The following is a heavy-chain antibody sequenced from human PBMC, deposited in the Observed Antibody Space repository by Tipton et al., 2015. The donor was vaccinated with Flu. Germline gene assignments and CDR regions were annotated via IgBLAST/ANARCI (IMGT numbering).Heavy chain of an antibody. J-gene: IGHJ4*02. CDR2: IYRSGST. CDR3: ARDPSLGMPDYFDY. D-gene: IGHD2-2*01. Sequence: LRLSCSVSGYSINSGYYWGWVRRPPGKGLEWIGTIYRSGSTYYNPSLKSRLTISVDTSQNQFSLKVTSLTAADTAVYYCARDPSLGMPDYFDYWGQGTLVTASS. CDR1: GYSINSGYY. V-gene: IGHV4-38-2*02.